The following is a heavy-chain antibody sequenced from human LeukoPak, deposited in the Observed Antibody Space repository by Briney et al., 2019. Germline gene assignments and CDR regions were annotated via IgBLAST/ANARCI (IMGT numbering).Heavy chain of an antibody. J-gene: IGHJ4*02. CDR2: ITGGHYSA. CDR1: GFSFSSFA. D-gene: IGHD1-1*01. CDR3: AKFRVRRGYYFDY. V-gene: IGHV3-23*01. Sequence: GGSLRLSCAASGFSFSSFAMTWVRQSPGKGLEWVSSITGGHYSAYNTDSVKGRFTISRDNSKNTLYLQMNSLRAEDTAVYYCAKFRVRRGYYFDYWGQGTLVTVSS.